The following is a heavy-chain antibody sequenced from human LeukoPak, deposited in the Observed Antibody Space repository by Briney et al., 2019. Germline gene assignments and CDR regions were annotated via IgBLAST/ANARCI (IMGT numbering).Heavy chain of an antibody. CDR3: ARLGRWSPIDY. J-gene: IGHJ4*02. V-gene: IGHV5-51*01. Sequence: GESLKIPCKGFGYSFVSYWSGWVRQMPGKGLEWMGIIYPDDSDTRYSPSFQGQVTISADKSIITAYLQWSSLKASDTAMYYCARLGRWSPIDYWGQGTLVTVSS. D-gene: IGHD4/OR15-4a*01. CDR2: IYPDDSDT. CDR1: GYSFVSYW.